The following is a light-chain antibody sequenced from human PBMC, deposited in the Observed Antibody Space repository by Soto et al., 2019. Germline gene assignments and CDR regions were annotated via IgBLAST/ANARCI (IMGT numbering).Light chain of an antibody. CDR3: SSYTSSSTYVV. J-gene: IGLJ2*01. V-gene: IGLV2-14*03. CDR1: SSDVGGYNY. CDR2: DVI. Sequence: QSALTQPASVSGSPGQSITISCTGTSSDVGGYNYVSWYQQHPGKAPKLMIYDVINRPSGVSNRFSGSKSGNSASLTISGLQAEDEADYYCSSYTSSSTYVVSGGGTKVTVL.